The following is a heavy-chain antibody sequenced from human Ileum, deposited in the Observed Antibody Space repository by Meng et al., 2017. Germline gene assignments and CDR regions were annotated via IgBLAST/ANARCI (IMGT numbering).Heavy chain of an antibody. CDR2: IHQSRTT. CDR3: AKGVVSGSHYNTY. J-gene: IGHJ4*02. CDR1: GGSISSSMW. D-gene: IGHD3-10*01. V-gene: IGHV4-4*02. Sequence: QVQLQESGPGLVKPSGTLALTCAVSGGSISSSMWWSWVRQPPEKGLEWIGEIHQSRTTNYRPSLKSRLTISVDKSKKQFSLKLQSVNAADTAVYFCAKGVVSGSHYNTYWGQGILVTVSS.